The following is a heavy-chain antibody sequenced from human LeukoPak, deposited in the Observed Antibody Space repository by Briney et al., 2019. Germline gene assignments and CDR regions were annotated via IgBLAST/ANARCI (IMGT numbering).Heavy chain of an antibody. CDR1: GGSFSGYY. J-gene: IGHJ4*02. D-gene: IGHD4-17*01. Sequence: SETLSLTCAVYGGSFSGYYWSWIRQPPGKGLEVIGGINHSGSTNYNPSLKSRVTISVDTSKNQFSLKLSSVTAADTAVYYCARSKKTTVTRKPFDYWGQGTLVTVSS. CDR2: INHSGST. CDR3: ARSKKTTVTRKPFDY. V-gene: IGHV4-34*01.